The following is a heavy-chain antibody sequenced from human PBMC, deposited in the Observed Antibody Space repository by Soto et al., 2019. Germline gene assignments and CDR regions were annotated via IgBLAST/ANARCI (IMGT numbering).Heavy chain of an antibody. CDR3: ARLQLWAPGWFDP. V-gene: IGHV3-23*01. CDR1: GFTSSSYG. Sequence: GGALRLSCADSGFTSSSYGMGWVRQSPGKGLEWVSAISGSGGSTYYADSVKGRFTISRDNSKNTLYLQMNSLRAEDTAVYYCARLQLWAPGWFDPWGQGTLVTVSS. D-gene: IGHD5-18*01. CDR2: ISGSGGST. J-gene: IGHJ5*02.